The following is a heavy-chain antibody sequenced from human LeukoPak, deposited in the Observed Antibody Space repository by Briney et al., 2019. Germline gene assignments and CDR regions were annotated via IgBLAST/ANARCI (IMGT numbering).Heavy chain of an antibody. V-gene: IGHV4-34*01. CDR2: INHSGST. CDR1: GGSFSGYY. Sequence: SETLSLTCAVYGGSFSGYYWSWIRQPPGKGLEWIGEINHSGSTNYNPSLKSRVTISVDTSKNQFSLKLSSVTAADTAVYYCARLVVPAAKNDAFDIWGQGTMVTVSS. J-gene: IGHJ3*02. D-gene: IGHD2-2*01. CDR3: ARLVVPAAKNDAFDI.